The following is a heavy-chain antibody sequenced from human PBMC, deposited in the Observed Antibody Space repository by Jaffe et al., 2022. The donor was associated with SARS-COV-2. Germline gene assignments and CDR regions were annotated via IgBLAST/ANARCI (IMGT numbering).Heavy chain of an antibody. CDR2: IYVSGST. CDR3: ARRKVEIVVVTADNWFDP. Sequence: QVQLQESGPGLVKPSETLSLSCTVSGGSLGGYSWNWIRQSPGKGLEWIGRIYVSGSTMYNPSLQSRVTMSVDTSKNQFSLKLKSVTAADTAVYYCARRKVEIVVVTADNWFDPWGQGTLVTVSS. V-gene: IGHV4-4*07. J-gene: IGHJ5*02. D-gene: IGHD2-21*02. CDR1: GGSLGGYS.